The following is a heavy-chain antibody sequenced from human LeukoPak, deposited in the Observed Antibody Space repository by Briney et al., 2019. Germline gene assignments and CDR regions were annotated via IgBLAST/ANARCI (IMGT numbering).Heavy chain of an antibody. V-gene: IGHV3-30*02. J-gene: IGHJ4*02. CDR2: IRYGGRNN. Sequence: GGSLRLSCAASGFTFSTYGMHWVRQVPGKGLEWVAFIRYGGRNNYYADFVKGRFTISRDNAKNTLFLQMNSLGADDTAAYYCAKEFYDSNGYPKGFDYWGQGTLVTVSS. CDR1: GFTFSTYG. D-gene: IGHD3-22*01. CDR3: AKEFYDSNGYPKGFDY.